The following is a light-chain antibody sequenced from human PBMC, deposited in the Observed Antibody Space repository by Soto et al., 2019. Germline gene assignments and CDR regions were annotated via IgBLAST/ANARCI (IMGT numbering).Light chain of an antibody. J-gene: IGKJ5*01. V-gene: IGKV3-11*01. CDR1: QSVSSY. CDR3: QQRSNWPPI. CDR2: DAS. Sequence: LVLTQSPATLSLSPGERATLSCRASQSVSSYLAWYQQKPGQAPRLLIYDASNRATGIPARFSGSGSGTDFTLTISSLEPEDFAVYYCQQRSNWPPIFGQGTRLE.